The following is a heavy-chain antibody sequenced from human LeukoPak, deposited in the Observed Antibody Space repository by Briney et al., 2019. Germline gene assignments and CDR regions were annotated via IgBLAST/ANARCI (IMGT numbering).Heavy chain of an antibody. Sequence: GGSLRLSCAASGFAFSSYAMSWVRQAPGKGLEWVSAISGSGGSTYYADSVKGRFTISRDNSKNTLYLQMNSLRAEDTAVYYCAKDRFRYYGSGSYADYWGQGTLVTVSS. V-gene: IGHV3-23*01. CDR3: AKDRFRYYGSGSYADY. J-gene: IGHJ4*02. CDR1: GFAFSSYA. D-gene: IGHD3-10*01. CDR2: ISGSGGST.